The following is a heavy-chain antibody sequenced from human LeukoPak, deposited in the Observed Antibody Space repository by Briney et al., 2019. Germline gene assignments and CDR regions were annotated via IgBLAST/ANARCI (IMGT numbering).Heavy chain of an antibody. D-gene: IGHD1-26*01. V-gene: IGHV3-20*04. CDR2: INWNGGST. J-gene: IGHJ4*02. Sequence: GGSLRLSCAASGFIFDDYGMSWVRQAPGKGLEWVFGINWNGGSTGYADSVKGRFTISRDNAKNSLYLQMNSLRAEDTALYYCARAHYSGSFGYWGQGTLVTVSS. CDR3: ARAHYSGSFGY. CDR1: GFIFDDYG.